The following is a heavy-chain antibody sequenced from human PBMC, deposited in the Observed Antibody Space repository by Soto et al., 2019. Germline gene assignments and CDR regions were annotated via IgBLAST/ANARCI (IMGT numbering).Heavy chain of an antibody. CDR3: VRRNVSATGIDWFDP. CDR2: INAANGDT. D-gene: IGHD6-13*01. CDR1: GYTFTSYG. Sequence: CASVKVSCKSSGYTFTSYGIHWVRQAPGQRLEWMGWINAANGDTKYSPKFQGRVTITRDTSASTAYMELSSLRSEDTAVYYCVRRNVSATGIDWFDPWGQGNLVTVS. V-gene: IGHV1-3*01. J-gene: IGHJ5*02.